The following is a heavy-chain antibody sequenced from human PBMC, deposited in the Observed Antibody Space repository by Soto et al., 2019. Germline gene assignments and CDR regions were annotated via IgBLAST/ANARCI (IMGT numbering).Heavy chain of an antibody. CDR1: GFTFSTYG. CDR3: ARNLGHSSGYNCLDY. CDR2: IWYDGGNK. D-gene: IGHD3-22*01. Sequence: GGSLRLSCAGSGFTFSTYGMHWVRQAPGRGLEWVAVIWYDGGNKNYADSVKGRFTISRDNSKNTLYLQMNSLRAEDTAVYYCARNLGHSSGYNCLDYWGQGTLVTVSS. J-gene: IGHJ4*02. V-gene: IGHV3-33*01.